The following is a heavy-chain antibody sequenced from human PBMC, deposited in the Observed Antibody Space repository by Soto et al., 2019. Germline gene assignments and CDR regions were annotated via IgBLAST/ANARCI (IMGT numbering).Heavy chain of an antibody. D-gene: IGHD3-9*01. V-gene: IGHV1-18*01. CDR2: ISAYNGNT. CDR1: GYTFTSYG. Sequence: GASVKVSCKASGYTFTSYGISWVRQAPGQGLEWMGWISAYNGNTNYAQKLQGRVTMTTDTSTSTAYMELRSLRSDDTAVYYCARGLQLRYFDWLLFDYWGQGTLVTVSS. J-gene: IGHJ4*02. CDR3: ARGLQLRYFDWLLFDY.